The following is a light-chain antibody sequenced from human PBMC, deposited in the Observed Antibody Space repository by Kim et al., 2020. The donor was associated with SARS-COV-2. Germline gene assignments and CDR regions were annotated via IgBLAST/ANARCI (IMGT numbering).Light chain of an antibody. CDR2: GKN. V-gene: IGLV3-19*01. CDR3: NSRDSNDNVV. J-gene: IGLJ2*01. Sequence: VAWGQTVKITCQGDSLRSYYATWYQQKPGQAPILVIYGKNNRPSGIPDRFSGSSAGNTASLTITGTQAGDEADYYCNSRDSNDNVVFGGGTQLTVL. CDR1: SLRSYY.